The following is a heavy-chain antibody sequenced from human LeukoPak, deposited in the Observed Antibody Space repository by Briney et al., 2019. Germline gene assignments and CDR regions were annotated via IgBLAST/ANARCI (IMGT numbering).Heavy chain of an antibody. Sequence: GEPLKISCKGSGYSFTNYWIGWVRQMPGKGLEWMGIIYPADSDTRYSPSFQGQVTISVDKSISTAYLQWSSLKASDTAMYYCARTYCSTISCFGLYYYYGVDVWGQGTTVTVSS. J-gene: IGHJ6*02. CDR3: ARTYCSTISCFGLYYYYGVDV. D-gene: IGHD2-2*01. CDR1: GYSFTNYW. V-gene: IGHV5-51*01. CDR2: IYPADSDT.